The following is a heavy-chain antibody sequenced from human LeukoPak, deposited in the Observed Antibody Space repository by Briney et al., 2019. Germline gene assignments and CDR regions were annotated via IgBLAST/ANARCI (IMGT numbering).Heavy chain of an antibody. CDR2: INHSGST. V-gene: IGHV4-34*01. J-gene: IGHJ6*02. CDR1: GGSFSGYY. D-gene: IGHD5-18*01. CDR3: ARGLRYSYGYDYYGMDV. Sequence: NASETLSLTCAVYGGSFSGYYWSWIRQPPGKGLEWIGEINHSGSTNYNPSLKSRVTISVETSKNQFSLKLSSVTAADTAVYYCARGLRYSYGYDYYGMDVWGQGTTVTVSS.